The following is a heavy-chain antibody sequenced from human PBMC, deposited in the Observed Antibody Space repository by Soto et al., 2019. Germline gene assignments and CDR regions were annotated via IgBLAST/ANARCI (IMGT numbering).Heavy chain of an antibody. V-gene: IGHV4-39*01. Sequence: SATLSLTCTVSGGSISSSSYYWGWIRQPPGKGLEWIGSIYYSGSTYYNPSLKSRVTISVDTSKNQFSLKLSSVTAADTAVYYCARLFSSLYYFDYWGQGTLVTVSS. CDR1: GGSISSSSYY. CDR2: IYYSGST. J-gene: IGHJ4*02. CDR3: ARLFSSLYYFDY. D-gene: IGHD3-10*02.